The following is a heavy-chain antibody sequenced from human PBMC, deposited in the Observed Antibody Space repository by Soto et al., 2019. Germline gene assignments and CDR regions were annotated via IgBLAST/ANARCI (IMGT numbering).Heavy chain of an antibody. CDR1: GGTFSSYT. D-gene: IGHD1-26*01. CDR2: IIPILGIA. V-gene: IGHV1-69*02. Sequence: QVQLVQSGAEVKKPGSSVKVSCKASGGTFSSYTISWVRQAPGQGLEWVGRIIPILGIANYAQKFQGRVTITADKSTSTAYMELSSLRSEDTAVYYCARAQWDYYYGMDVWGQGTTVTVSS. CDR3: ARAQWDYYYGMDV. J-gene: IGHJ6*02.